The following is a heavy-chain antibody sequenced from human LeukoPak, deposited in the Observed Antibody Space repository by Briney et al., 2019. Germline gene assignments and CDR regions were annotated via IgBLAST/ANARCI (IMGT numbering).Heavy chain of an antibody. Sequence: ASVKVSCKASGYTFTSYGISWVRQAPGQGLEWMGTINPSGGSTSYAQKFQGRVTMTRDTSTSTVYMELSSLRSEDTAVYYCARDRISMIVVGHDAFDIWGQGTMVTVSS. J-gene: IGHJ3*02. CDR2: INPSGGST. CDR3: ARDRISMIVVGHDAFDI. CDR1: GYTFTSYG. D-gene: IGHD3-22*01. V-gene: IGHV1-46*01.